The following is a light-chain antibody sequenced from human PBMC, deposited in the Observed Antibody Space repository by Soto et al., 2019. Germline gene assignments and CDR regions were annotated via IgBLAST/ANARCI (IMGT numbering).Light chain of an antibody. J-gene: IGKJ1*01. V-gene: IGKV4-1*01. CDR3: QQYYETPWT. CDR2: WAS. Sequence: DIVMTQSPDSLAVSLGERATINCKSSQSVLYSSNNKNYLAWYQQKPGQPPKLLIHWASNRESGVPDRFSGSGSVTDFTLTINSLQAEDVAVYYCQQYYETPWTVGQGTKVEIK. CDR1: QSVLYSSNNKNY.